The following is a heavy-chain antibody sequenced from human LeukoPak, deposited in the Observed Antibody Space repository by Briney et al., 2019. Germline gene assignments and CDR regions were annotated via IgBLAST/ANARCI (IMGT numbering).Heavy chain of an antibody. Sequence: SETLSLTCAVYGGSFSGYYWSWIRQPPGKGLEWIGEINHSGSTNYNPSLKSRVTISVDTSKNQFSLKLSFVTAADTAVYYCARGRQWLDYFDYWGQGTLVTVSS. V-gene: IGHV4-34*01. J-gene: IGHJ4*02. CDR3: ARGRQWLDYFDY. CDR1: GGSFSGYY. D-gene: IGHD6-19*01. CDR2: INHSGST.